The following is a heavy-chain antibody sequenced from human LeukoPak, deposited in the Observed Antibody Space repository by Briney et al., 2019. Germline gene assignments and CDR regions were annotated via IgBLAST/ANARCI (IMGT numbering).Heavy chain of an antibody. V-gene: IGHV1-2*02. CDR1: GYTLTELS. CDR2: INPNSGGT. J-gene: IGHJ4*02. D-gene: IGHD6-13*01. Sequence: GASVKVSCKVSGYTLTELSMHWVRQAPGKGLEWMGWINPNSGGTNYAQKFQGRVTMTRDTSITTAYMELPSLTSDDTAVYYCARGYSSPVPNFDYWGQGTLVTVSS. CDR3: ARGYSSPVPNFDY.